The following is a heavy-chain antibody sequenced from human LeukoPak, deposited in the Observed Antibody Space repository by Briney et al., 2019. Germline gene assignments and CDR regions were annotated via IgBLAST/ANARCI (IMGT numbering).Heavy chain of an antibody. CDR3: ARGTYYDFWSGSHTNNWFDP. CDR1: GYSFTSYW. Sequence: PGESLKISFKGSGYSFTSYWIGWVRPMPGKGLEWMGIIYPGDSDTRYSPSFQGQVTISADKSISTAYLQWSSLKASDTAMYYCARGTYYDFWSGSHTNNWFDPGRQGTLVTVSA. J-gene: IGHJ5*02. D-gene: IGHD3-3*01. CDR2: IYPGDSDT. V-gene: IGHV5-51*01.